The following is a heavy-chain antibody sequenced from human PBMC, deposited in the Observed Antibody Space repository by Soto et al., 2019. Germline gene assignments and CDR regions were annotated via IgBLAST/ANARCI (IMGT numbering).Heavy chain of an antibody. V-gene: IGHV4-30-4*01. CDR3: ASFSTLGKDYGVNV. D-gene: IGHD3-3*02. J-gene: IGHJ6*02. CDR1: GVSITSSDSY. Sequence: QVQLQESGPGLVKPSQTLSLTCSVSGVSITSSDSYWSLIRQPPGKGRGGIGYINSTGRAYNKPSLKSRVSISIDTPKNQFSLRLTSVTVADTAVYFCASFSTLGKDYGVNVWGQGTTVTVSS. CDR2: INSTGRA.